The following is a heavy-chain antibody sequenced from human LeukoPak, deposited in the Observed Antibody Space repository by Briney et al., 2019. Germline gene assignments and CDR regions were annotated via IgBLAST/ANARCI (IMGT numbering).Heavy chain of an antibody. J-gene: IGHJ4*02. V-gene: IGHV3-21*04. CDR1: GFTFSSYS. D-gene: IGHD3-10*01. CDR2: ISSSSSYI. Sequence: GGSLRLSCAASGFTFSSYSMYWVRQAPGKGLEWVSSISSSSSYIYYADSVKGRFTVSRDNSKNTLYLQMSSLRAEDTAVYYCALTPLEYYGSGSYYNGFFDYWGQGTLVTVSS. CDR3: ALTPLEYYGSGSYYNGFFDY.